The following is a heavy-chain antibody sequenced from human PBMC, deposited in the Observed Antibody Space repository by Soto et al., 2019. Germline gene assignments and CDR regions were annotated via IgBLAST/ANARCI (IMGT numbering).Heavy chain of an antibody. D-gene: IGHD3-16*01. Sequence: GGSLRLSCAASGFTFSSYGMHWVRQAPGKGLEWVAVISYDGSNKYYADSVKGRFTISRDNSKNTLYLQMNSLRAEDTAVYYCAKGSDGRRGVGGAYYYGMDVWGQGTTVTVSS. CDR2: ISYDGSNK. CDR3: AKGSDGRRGVGGAYYYGMDV. V-gene: IGHV3-30*18. CDR1: GFTFSSYG. J-gene: IGHJ6*02.